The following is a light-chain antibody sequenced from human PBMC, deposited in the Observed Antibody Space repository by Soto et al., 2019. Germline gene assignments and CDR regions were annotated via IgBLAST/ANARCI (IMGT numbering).Light chain of an antibody. V-gene: IGKV1-39*01. CDR3: QQNYRATPWT. CDR1: QSISRY. J-gene: IGKJ1*01. CDR2: AAS. Sequence: DIQMTQSPSSLSASVGDRITITCRASQSISRYLNWYQHKPGKAPKLLISAASSLERGVPSRFSGGGSGTDFTLNISSLQPDDFATYYCQQNYRATPWTFGQGTKVDI.